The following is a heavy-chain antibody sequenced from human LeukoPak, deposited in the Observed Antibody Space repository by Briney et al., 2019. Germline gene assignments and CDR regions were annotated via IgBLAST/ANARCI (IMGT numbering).Heavy chain of an antibody. D-gene: IGHD3-16*01. Sequence: GGSLRLSCAASGFTVSNNYMTWIRQAPGKGLEWVSIIYSDGRTYYADSVRGRFNISRDNSKNTLYLQMNSLRAEDTAVYYCARDTGGFDYWGQGTLVTVSS. J-gene: IGHJ4*02. CDR1: GFTVSNNY. CDR3: ARDTGGFDY. V-gene: IGHV3-53*01. CDR2: IYSDGRT.